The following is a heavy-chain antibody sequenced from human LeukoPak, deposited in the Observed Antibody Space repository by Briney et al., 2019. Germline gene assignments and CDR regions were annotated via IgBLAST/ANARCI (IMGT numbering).Heavy chain of an antibody. V-gene: IGHV4-59*08. D-gene: IGHD3-22*01. CDR2: IYYSGST. CDR3: ARHYYYDSSGVDY. J-gene: IGHJ4*02. Sequence: SETLSLTCTVSGGSICSYYWSWIRQPPGKGLEWIGYIYYSGSTNYNPSLKSRVTISVDTSKNQFSLKLSSVTAADTAVYYCARHYYYDSSGVDYWGQGTLVTVSS. CDR1: GGSICSYY.